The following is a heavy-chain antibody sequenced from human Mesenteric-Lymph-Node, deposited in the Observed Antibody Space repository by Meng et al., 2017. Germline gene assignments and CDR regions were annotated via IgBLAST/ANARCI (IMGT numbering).Heavy chain of an antibody. J-gene: IGHJ3*02. Sequence: GGSLRLSCKGSGYSFTSYWIGWVRQMPGKGLEWMGIIYPGDSDTRYSPSFQGQVTISADKSISTAYLQWSSLKASDTAMYYCARSSYSGSYLVDAFDIWGQGIMVTVSS. CDR1: GYSFTSYW. CDR3: ARSSYSGSYLVDAFDI. CDR2: IYPGDSDT. V-gene: IGHV5-51*01. D-gene: IGHD1-26*01.